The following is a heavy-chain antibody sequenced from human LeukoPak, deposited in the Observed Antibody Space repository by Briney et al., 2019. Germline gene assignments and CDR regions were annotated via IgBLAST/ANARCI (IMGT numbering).Heavy chain of an antibody. Sequence: SETLSLTCAVYGGSVSGYYWSWVRQPPGKGVEWVGEISHSAIPNYTPSLQTRVTISAPTSKTQSSLSLSSVTAADTAVYYCARVHRYYDFWWFDPWGQGTLVTVSS. CDR1: GGSVSGYY. CDR3: ARVHRYYDFWWFDP. V-gene: IGHV4-34*01. CDR2: ISHSAIP. J-gene: IGHJ5*02. D-gene: IGHD3-3*01.